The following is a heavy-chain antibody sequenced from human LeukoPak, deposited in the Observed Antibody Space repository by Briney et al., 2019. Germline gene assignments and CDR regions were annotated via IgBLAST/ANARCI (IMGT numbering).Heavy chain of an antibody. Sequence: PGGSLRLSCAASGFTVSSNYMSWVRQAPGKGLEWVSVIYSGGSTYYADSVKGRFTISRDNSKNTLYLQMNSLGAEDTAVYYCARGRAAPLGYYYYGMDVWGQGTTVTVSS. CDR3: ARGRAAPLGYYYYGMDV. J-gene: IGHJ6*02. CDR1: GFTVSSNY. D-gene: IGHD6-13*01. CDR2: IYSGGST. V-gene: IGHV3-53*01.